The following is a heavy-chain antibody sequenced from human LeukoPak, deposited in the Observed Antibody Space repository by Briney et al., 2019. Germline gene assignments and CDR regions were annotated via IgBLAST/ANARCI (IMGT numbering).Heavy chain of an antibody. CDR1: GGSISSYH. Sequence: SETLSLTCTVSGGSISSYHWSWIRQPPGKGLEWIGYIYYSGSTNYNPSLKSRVTISVDTSKNQFSLKLSSVTAADTAVYYCARGRDDFWSGYSNWFDPWGQGTLVTVSS. CDR3: ARGRDDFWSGYSNWFDP. D-gene: IGHD3-3*01. V-gene: IGHV4-59*01. CDR2: IYYSGST. J-gene: IGHJ5*02.